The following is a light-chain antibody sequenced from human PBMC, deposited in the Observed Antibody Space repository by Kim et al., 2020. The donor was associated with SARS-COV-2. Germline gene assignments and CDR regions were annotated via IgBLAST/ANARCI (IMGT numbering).Light chain of an antibody. V-gene: IGKV1-16*02. J-gene: IGKJ4*01. Sequence: ASVGDQGTITCRATQGISDYLAWFQRQPGKSPKSLIYASSNLQSGVPSNFSGSGSWTDFTLTISSLQPEAFATYYCQQYYAYPLTFGGGTKLEI. CDR2: ASS. CDR3: QQYYAYPLT. CDR1: QGISDY.